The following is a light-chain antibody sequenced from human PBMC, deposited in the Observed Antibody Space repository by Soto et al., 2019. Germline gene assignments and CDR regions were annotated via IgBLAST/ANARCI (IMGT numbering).Light chain of an antibody. Sequence: DIQMAQCPSTLSASVGDRVTITCRASQSISSWLAWYQQKPGKAPKLLIYKASSLKSGVPSRFSGSGSGTEFTLTISSLQPDDFATYYCQQYDSYLWTFGQGTKVEIK. V-gene: IGKV1-5*03. J-gene: IGKJ1*01. CDR1: QSISSW. CDR3: QQYDSYLWT. CDR2: KAS.